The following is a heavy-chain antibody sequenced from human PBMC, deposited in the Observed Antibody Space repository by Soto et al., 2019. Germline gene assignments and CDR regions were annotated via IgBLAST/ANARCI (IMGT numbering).Heavy chain of an antibody. CDR3: ARHRMEGIEVLSNWFDP. D-gene: IGHD2-21*01. V-gene: IGHV4-39*01. Sequence: HLQLQGSGPGLVKPSETLSLTCTVSGGSISSSTYSWGWIRQPPGKGLEWIGIMYYSGSTYYNPSLKSRVTISVDTSKNQFSLQLSSVTAADTAVYYCARHRMEGIEVLSNWFDPWGQGTLVTVSS. J-gene: IGHJ5*02. CDR2: MYYSGST. CDR1: GGSISSSTYS.